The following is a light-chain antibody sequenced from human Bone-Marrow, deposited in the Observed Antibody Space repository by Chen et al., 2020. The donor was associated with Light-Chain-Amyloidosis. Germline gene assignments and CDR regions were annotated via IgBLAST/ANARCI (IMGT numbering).Light chain of an antibody. J-gene: IGLJ1*01. Sequence: QHVLTQPPSASGTPGQWVTISCSGTSSNIGINYVYWYQHFSGAAPNLLIHSNKQRPSGVPDRFSASKSCTSAFLAISGLRSEDEADYYCAAWDGSLSGYVFGTGTKVIVL. CDR3: AAWDGSLSGYV. V-gene: IGLV1-47*02. CDR2: SNK. CDR1: SSNIGINY.